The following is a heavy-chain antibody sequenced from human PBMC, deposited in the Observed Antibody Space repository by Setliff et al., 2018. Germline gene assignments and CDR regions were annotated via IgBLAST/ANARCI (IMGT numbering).Heavy chain of an antibody. CDR1: GGTFSDYY. J-gene: IGHJ3*02. Sequence: SETLSLTCTAYGGTFSDYYWTWIRQPPGKGLEWIGEINHSGTTNYNPSLKSRVTISVDTSKNQFSLTMSSVTAADAAVYYCARESQGLRGFDIWGQGTMVTVSS. CDR2: INHSGTT. D-gene: IGHD4-17*01. V-gene: IGHV4-34*01. CDR3: ARESQGLRGFDI.